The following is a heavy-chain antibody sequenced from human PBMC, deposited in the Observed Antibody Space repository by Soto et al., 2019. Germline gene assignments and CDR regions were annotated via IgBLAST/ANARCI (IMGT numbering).Heavy chain of an antibody. CDR2: ISSSSSYI. Sequence: PGGSLRLSCAASGFTFSSYSVNWVRQAPGKGLEWVSSISSSSSYIYYADSVKGRFTISRDNAKNSLYLQMNSLRAEDTAVYYCARDPPRITIFGVVTGGYYYYYGMDVWGQGTTVTVSS. CDR1: GFTFSSYS. CDR3: ARDPPRITIFGVVTGGYYYYYGMDV. D-gene: IGHD3-3*01. V-gene: IGHV3-21*01. J-gene: IGHJ6*02.